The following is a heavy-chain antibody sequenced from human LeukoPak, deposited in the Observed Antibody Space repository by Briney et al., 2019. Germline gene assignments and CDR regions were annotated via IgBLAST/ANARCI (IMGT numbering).Heavy chain of an antibody. Sequence: GGSLRLSCAASGFTFTSYAMSWVRQAPGKGLEWVSTISGSGGRSYYADSVKGRFTISRDNTQNTLYLQMNSLRAEDTAVYYCARARYPMKSYYYYYYGMDVWGQGTTVTVSS. CDR3: ARARYPMKSYYYYYYGMDV. V-gene: IGHV3-23*01. CDR1: GFTFTSYA. CDR2: ISGSGGRS. D-gene: IGHD1-20*01. J-gene: IGHJ6*02.